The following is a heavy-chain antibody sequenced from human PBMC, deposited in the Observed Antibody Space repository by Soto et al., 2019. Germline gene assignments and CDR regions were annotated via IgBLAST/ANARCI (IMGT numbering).Heavy chain of an antibody. D-gene: IGHD6-19*01. Sequence: QVQLVESGGGVAQPGSSLRLSCPALGFPFSSFTMHWVRQAPGKGLDWVAVISYDDGVNNSYAYPVKGRFTISRNNSKNPLYLQMNSLRAEDTAVYYCTRSIAVAGTPEFDYWGQGALVTVSS. CDR3: TRSIAVAGTPEFDY. V-gene: IGHV3-30-3*01. CDR1: GFPFSSFT. CDR2: ISYDDGVNN. J-gene: IGHJ4*02.